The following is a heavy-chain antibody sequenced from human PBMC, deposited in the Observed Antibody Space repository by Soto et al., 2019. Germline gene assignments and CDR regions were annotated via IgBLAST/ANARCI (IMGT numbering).Heavy chain of an antibody. CDR1: GGTFNSYL. CDR2: IIPAFGTA. D-gene: IGHD2-2*01. Sequence: QVQLVQSGAEVKNPGSSVKVSCKTSGGTFNSYLIDWVRQAPGQGLEWMGGIIPAFGTAKYAQKFQGRVTITADKSTTTADMELRTLTSEDTAVYYCARGLDQPPVGLYFGTWGQGTLVTVSS. CDR3: ARGLDQPPVGLYFGT. J-gene: IGHJ4*02. V-gene: IGHV1-69*06.